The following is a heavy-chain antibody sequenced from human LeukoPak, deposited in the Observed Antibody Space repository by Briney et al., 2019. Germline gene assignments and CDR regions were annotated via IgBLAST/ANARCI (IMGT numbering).Heavy chain of an antibody. CDR1: GYTFTGYY. J-gene: IGHJ6*02. Sequence: ASVKVSCEASGYTFTGYYMHWVRQAPGQGLEWMGRINPNSGGTNYAQKFQGRVTMTRDTSISTAYMELSRLRSDDTAVYYCARERRGPYGMDVWGQGTTVTVSS. CDR3: ARERRGPYGMDV. CDR2: INPNSGGT. D-gene: IGHD3-16*01. V-gene: IGHV1-2*06.